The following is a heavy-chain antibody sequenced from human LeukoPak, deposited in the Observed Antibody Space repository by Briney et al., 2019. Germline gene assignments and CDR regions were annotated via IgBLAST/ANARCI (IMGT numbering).Heavy chain of an antibody. CDR2: IRSKAYGGTT. D-gene: IGHD2-15*01. CDR3: TRVSLVAASVFFDY. CDR1: GFTFGDYA. Sequence: PGGSLRLSCTASGFTFGDYAMSWVRQAPGKGLEWVSFIRSKAYGGTTEYAASVKGRFTISRDDSKSIAYLQTNSLKTEDTAVYYCTRVSLVAASVFFDYWGQGTLVTVSS. V-gene: IGHV3-49*04. J-gene: IGHJ4*02.